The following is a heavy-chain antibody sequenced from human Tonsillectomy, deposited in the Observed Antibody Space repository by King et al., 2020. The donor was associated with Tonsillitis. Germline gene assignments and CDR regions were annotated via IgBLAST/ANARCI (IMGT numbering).Heavy chain of an antibody. Sequence: VQLVESGGDLVKPGGSLRLSCAASGFTFSNAWMSWARQASGKGLEWVGRIKSKSAGGTTEYAAPVKGRFTISRDDSKNTLYLQMNSLETEDTAVYYCTTDRGIAVGTIFDSWGRGTLDTVSS. CDR1: GFTFSNAW. V-gene: IGHV3-15*01. CDR2: IKSKSAGGTT. CDR3: TTDRGIAVGTIFDS. J-gene: IGHJ4*02. D-gene: IGHD6-13*01.